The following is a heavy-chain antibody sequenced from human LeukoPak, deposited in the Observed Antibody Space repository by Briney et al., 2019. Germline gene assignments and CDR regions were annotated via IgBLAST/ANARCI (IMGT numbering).Heavy chain of an antibody. CDR3: AKAPPYKKYFDY. Sequence: AGGSLRLSCAASGFSFSSYTMSWVRQAPVKGLEWVSIISGSGGSTNYADSVKGRFTIPRDNSKNTLYLQMNNLRVEDTAVYYCAKAPPYKKYFDYWGQGTLVTVSS. CDR1: GFSFSSYT. V-gene: IGHV3-23*01. D-gene: IGHD1-1*01. J-gene: IGHJ4*02. CDR2: ISGSGGST.